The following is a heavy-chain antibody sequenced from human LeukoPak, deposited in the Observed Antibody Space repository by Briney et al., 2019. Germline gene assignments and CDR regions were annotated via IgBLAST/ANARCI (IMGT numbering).Heavy chain of an antibody. Sequence: ASVKLSCKASGYTFTNYDINWVRQATGQGLEWMGWISAYNGNTNYAQKLQGRVTMTTDTSTSTAYMELRSLRSDDTAVYYCARDRNDYGPPSHWGQGTLVTVSS. J-gene: IGHJ4*02. CDR3: ARDRNDYGPPSH. D-gene: IGHD1-1*01. CDR1: GYTFTNYD. V-gene: IGHV1-18*01. CDR2: ISAYNGNT.